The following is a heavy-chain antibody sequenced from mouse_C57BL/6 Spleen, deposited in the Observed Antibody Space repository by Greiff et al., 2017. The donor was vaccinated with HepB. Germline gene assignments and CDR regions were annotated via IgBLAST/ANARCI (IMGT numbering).Heavy chain of an antibody. V-gene: IGHV5-16*01. Sequence: EEQLVESEGGLVQPGSSMKLSCTASGFTFSDYYMAWVRQVPEKGLEWVANINYDGSSTYYLDSLKSRFIISRDNAKNILYLQMSSLKSEDTATYYCARSLTGRAMDYWGQGTSVTVSS. J-gene: IGHJ4*01. CDR1: GFTFSDYY. CDR3: ARSLTGRAMDY. D-gene: IGHD4-1*01. CDR2: INYDGSST.